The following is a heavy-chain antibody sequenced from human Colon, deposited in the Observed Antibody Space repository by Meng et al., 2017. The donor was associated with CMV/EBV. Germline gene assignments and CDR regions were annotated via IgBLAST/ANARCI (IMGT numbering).Heavy chain of an antibody. J-gene: IGHJ4*02. CDR3: ATEGPTLRVVNARYFDH. Sequence: ASVTVSCKTSGYTFTAYNMHWVRQAPGHGLEWMGWINPNSGATNYAQMFQGRVTMTRDKSINTVYMELSSLRSDDTAIYYCATEGPTLRVVNARYFDHWGRGTLVTVSS. CDR1: GYTFTAYN. CDR2: INPNSGAT. D-gene: IGHD3-3*01. V-gene: IGHV1-2*02.